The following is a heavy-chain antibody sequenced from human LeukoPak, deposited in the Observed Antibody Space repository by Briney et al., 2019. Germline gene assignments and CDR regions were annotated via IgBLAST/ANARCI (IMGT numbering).Heavy chain of an antibody. D-gene: IGHD3-10*01. CDR3: AREGVGELASYYFDY. Sequence: GGSLRLSCAASGFTVSSNYMSWVRQAPGKGLEWVSVIYSGGSTYYADSVKGRFTISRDNSKNTLYLQMNSLRAEDTAVYYCAREGVGELASYYFDYWGQGTLVTVSS. CDR1: GFTVSSNY. V-gene: IGHV3-66*01. J-gene: IGHJ4*02. CDR2: IYSGGST.